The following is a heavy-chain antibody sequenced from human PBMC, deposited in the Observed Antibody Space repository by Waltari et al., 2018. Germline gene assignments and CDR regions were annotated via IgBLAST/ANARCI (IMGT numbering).Heavy chain of an antibody. V-gene: IGHV4-38-2*01. D-gene: IGHD3-10*01. CDR3: ARVGGVRGVMDNWFDP. CDR1: GYSISSGYY. CDR2: IYHSGSP. J-gene: IGHJ5*02. Sequence: QVQLQESGPGLVKPSETLSLTCAVSGYSISSGYYWGWIRQPPGKGLEWIGSIYHSGSPYYNPPRKSRVTMSVDTAKKQFSLKLGSVTAAATAVYSCARVGGVRGVMDNWFDPRGQGTLVTVSS.